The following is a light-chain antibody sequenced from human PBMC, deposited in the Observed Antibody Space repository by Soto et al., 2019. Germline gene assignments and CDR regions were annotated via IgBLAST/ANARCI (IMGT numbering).Light chain of an antibody. V-gene: IGKV3D-20*02. CDR2: DAS. J-gene: IGKJ5*01. CDR3: QQRSNWPIT. Sequence: EIVLTQPPGTLSLSPGERATLSCRVSQSVSSSYLAWYQQKPGQAPRLLIYDASNRATGIPARFSGSGSGTDFTLTISSLEPEDFAVYYCQQRSNWPITFGQGTRLEIK. CDR1: QSVSSSY.